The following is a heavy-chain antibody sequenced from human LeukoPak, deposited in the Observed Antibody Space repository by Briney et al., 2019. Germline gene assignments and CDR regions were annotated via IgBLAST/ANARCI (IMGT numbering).Heavy chain of an antibody. D-gene: IGHD3-16*02. CDR3: ARGRDYVWGSYRLIVDAFDI. V-gene: IGHV4-38-2*01. Sequence: SETLSLTCAVSGYSISSGYYWGWIRQPPGKGLEWIGSIYHSGSTYYNPSLKSRVTISVDTSKNQFSLKLSSVTAADTAVYYCARGRDYVWGSYRLIVDAFDIWGQGTMVTVSS. J-gene: IGHJ3*02. CDR1: GYSISSGYY. CDR2: IYHSGST.